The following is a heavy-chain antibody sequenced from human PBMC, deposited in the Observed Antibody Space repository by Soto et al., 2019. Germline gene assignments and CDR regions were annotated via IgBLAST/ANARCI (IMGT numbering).Heavy chain of an antibody. CDR1: GFTFRSYA. D-gene: IGHD2-15*01. V-gene: IGHV3-23*01. J-gene: IGHJ5*02. CDR2: ISGSGGST. CDR3: AKKVAAKPRAP. Sequence: GGSLGLSCAASGFTFRSYAMSWVRQAPGKGLEWVSAISGSGGSTYYADSVKGRFTISRDNSKNTLYLQMNSLRAEDTAVYYCAKKVAAKPRAPWGQGTLVTVSS.